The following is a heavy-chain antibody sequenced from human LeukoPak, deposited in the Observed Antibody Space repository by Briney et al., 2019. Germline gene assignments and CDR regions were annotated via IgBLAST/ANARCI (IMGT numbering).Heavy chain of an antibody. J-gene: IGHJ4*02. Sequence: ASVKVSCKASGYTFSGYYIHLVRQAPGQGLEWMGWINPNSGVTNYAQKFQGRVTMTRDTSITTAYMTLSSLRSDDTAVYYCATSVLMVVYWGQGTLVTVSS. V-gene: IGHV1-2*02. CDR2: INPNSGVT. CDR3: ATSVLMVVY. CDR1: GYTFSGYY. D-gene: IGHD2-15*01.